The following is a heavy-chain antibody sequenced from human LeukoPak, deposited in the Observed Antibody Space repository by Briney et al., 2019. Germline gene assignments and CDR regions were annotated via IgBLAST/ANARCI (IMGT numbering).Heavy chain of an antibody. Sequence: GGSLRLSCAASGFTFSSYGMTWVRQAPGKGLEWVSYISSSSSTIYYADSVKGRFTISRDNAKNPLYLQMNSLRAEDTAVYYCARVAYSSGWYGDAFDIWGQGTMVTVSS. D-gene: IGHD6-19*01. CDR3: ARVAYSSGWYGDAFDI. CDR1: GFTFSSYG. V-gene: IGHV3-48*01. CDR2: ISSSSSTI. J-gene: IGHJ3*02.